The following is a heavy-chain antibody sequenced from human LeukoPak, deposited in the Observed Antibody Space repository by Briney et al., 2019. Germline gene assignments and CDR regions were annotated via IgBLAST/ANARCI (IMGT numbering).Heavy chain of an antibody. CDR1: GYTFTSYG. D-gene: IGHD2-15*01. CDR2: ISAYNGNT. Sequence: ASVKVSCKASGYTFTSYGISWVRQAPGQGLEWMGWISAYNGNTNYAQTLQGRVTMTTDTSTSTAYMELRSLRSDDTAVYYCARGPYCSGGSCYITPFDYWGQGTLVTVSS. J-gene: IGHJ4*02. CDR3: ARGPYCSGGSCYITPFDY. V-gene: IGHV1-18*01.